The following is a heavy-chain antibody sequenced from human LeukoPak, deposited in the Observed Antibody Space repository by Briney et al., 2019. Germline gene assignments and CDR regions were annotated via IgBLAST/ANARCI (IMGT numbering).Heavy chain of an antibody. CDR2: IYYSGST. V-gene: IGHV4-59*01. Sequence: SETLSLTCTVSGGSISSYYWSWIRQPPGKGLEWIGYIYYSGSTNYNPSLKSRVTISVDTSKNQFSLKLSSVTAADTAVYYCASEGDTALIDYWGQGTLVTVSS. CDR3: ASEGDTALIDY. D-gene: IGHD5-18*01. J-gene: IGHJ4*02. CDR1: GGSISSYY.